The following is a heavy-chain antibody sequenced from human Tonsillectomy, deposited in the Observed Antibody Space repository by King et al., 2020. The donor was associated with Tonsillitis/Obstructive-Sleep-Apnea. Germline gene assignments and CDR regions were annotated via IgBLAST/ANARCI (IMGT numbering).Heavy chain of an antibody. Sequence: QLVQSGAEVKKPGASVKVSCKASGYIFTSYGFSWVRQAPGQGLEWMGWISAYNGNTNYAQQLQGRVTMTTDTSTSTTYMELRSLRSDDTAVYYCARDSSGWTSYSYGLDVWGQGTTVTVSS. CDR3: ARDSSGWTSYSYGLDV. CDR1: GYIFTSYG. CDR2: ISAYNGNT. D-gene: IGHD6-19*01. V-gene: IGHV1-18*04. J-gene: IGHJ6*02.